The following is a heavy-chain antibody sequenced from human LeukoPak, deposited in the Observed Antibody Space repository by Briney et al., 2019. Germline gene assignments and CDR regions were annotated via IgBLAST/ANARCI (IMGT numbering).Heavy chain of an antibody. CDR1: GFTFDDYG. J-gene: IGHJ4*02. D-gene: IGHD6-13*01. CDR3: AKAPGIAAAIDY. Sequence: GGSLRLSCAASGFTFDDYGMSWVRQAPGKGLEWVSGISWNSGSIGYADSVKGRFTISRDNAKNSLYLQMNSLRAEDTALYYCAKAPGIAAAIDYWGQGTLVTVSS. CDR2: ISWNSGSI. V-gene: IGHV3-20*04.